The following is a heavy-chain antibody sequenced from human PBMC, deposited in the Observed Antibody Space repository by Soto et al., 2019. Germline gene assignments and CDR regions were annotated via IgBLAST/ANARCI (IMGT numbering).Heavy chain of an antibody. CDR1: GFSFTNYE. D-gene: IGHD3-16*01. V-gene: IGHV3-48*03. Sequence: GGSLRLSCAVSGFSFTNYEMNWVRQAPGKGLEWIAYIGLSGDTIYYADSVKGRFTISRDNAKNSLELQMNSLRADDTALYYCARESFSASPNFFDSWGRGTQVTSPQ. J-gene: IGHJ4*02. CDR3: ARESFSASPNFFDS. CDR2: IGLSGDTI.